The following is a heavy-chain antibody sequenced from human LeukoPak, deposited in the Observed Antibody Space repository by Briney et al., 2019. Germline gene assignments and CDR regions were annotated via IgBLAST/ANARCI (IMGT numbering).Heavy chain of an antibody. J-gene: IGHJ6*02. CDR3: ARAAGTFGGYYGMDV. Sequence: SETLSLTCTVSAGSISSYYWSWIRQPPGKGLEWIGYIYYSGSTYYNPSLKSRVTISVDTSKNQFSLKLSSVTAADTAVYYCARAAGTFGGYYGMDVWGQGTTVTVSS. CDR1: AGSISSYY. CDR2: IYYSGST. V-gene: IGHV4-30-4*01. D-gene: IGHD6-19*01.